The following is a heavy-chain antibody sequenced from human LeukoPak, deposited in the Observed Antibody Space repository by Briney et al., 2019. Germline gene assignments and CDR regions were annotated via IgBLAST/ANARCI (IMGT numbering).Heavy chain of an antibody. CDR1: GGSISSGDYY. CDR3: ARDYDIGWFDP. V-gene: IGHV4-30-2*01. Sequence: SQTLSLTCTVSGGSISSGDYYWNWIRQPSGKGLEWIGYIYHSGSTYYNPSLRSRVTISVDTSKNQFSLRLSSVTAADTAVYYCARDYDIGWFDPWGQGTLVIVSS. J-gene: IGHJ5*02. D-gene: IGHD3-16*01. CDR2: IYHSGST.